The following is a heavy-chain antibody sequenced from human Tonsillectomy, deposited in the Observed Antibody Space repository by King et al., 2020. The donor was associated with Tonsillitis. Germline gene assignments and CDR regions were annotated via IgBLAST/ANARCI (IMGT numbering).Heavy chain of an antibody. CDR3: ARVWGCSSTSCYLDV. J-gene: IGHJ6*03. V-gene: IGHV3-72*01. Sequence: VQLVESGGGLVQPGGSLRLSCAASGFTFSDHHMDWVRQAPGKGLEWGGRTRHKANSYTTKYAASVKGRFTIPRDDSKNSLFLQINSLKTEDTAGYYCARVWGCSSTSCYLDVWGKGTTVTVSS. CDR1: GFTFSDHH. CDR2: TRHKANSYTT. D-gene: IGHD2-2*01.